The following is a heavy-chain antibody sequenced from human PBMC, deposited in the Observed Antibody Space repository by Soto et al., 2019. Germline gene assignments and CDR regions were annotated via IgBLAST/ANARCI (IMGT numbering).Heavy chain of an antibody. CDR3: ARLAVVVVAAHYYYYGMDV. CDR1: GYSFTSYW. Sequence: LGESLKISCKGSGYSFTSYWISWVRQMPGKGLEWMGRIDPSDSYTNYSPSFQGHVTISADKSISTAYLQWSSLKASDTAMYYCARLAVVVVAAHYYYYGMDVWGKGTTVTVSS. V-gene: IGHV5-10-1*01. D-gene: IGHD2-15*01. J-gene: IGHJ6*04. CDR2: IDPSDSYT.